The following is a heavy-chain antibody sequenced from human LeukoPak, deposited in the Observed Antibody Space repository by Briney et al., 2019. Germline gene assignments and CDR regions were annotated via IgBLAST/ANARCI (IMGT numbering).Heavy chain of an antibody. V-gene: IGHV4-38-2*01. J-gene: IGHJ2*01. CDR3: ARREWELMPLYWYFDL. Sequence: PSETLSLTCAVSGYSISSGYYWGWIRQPPGKGLEWIGSIYHSGSTYYNPSLKSRVTISVDTSKNQFSLKLSSVAAADTAVYYCARREWELMPLYWYFDLWGRGTLVTVS. D-gene: IGHD1-26*01. CDR2: IYHSGST. CDR1: GYSISSGYY.